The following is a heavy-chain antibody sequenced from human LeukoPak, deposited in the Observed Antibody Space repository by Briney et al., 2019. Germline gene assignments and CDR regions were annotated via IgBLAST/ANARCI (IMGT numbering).Heavy chain of an antibody. CDR1: GFTFSSYW. J-gene: IGHJ4*02. CDR3: AKDWYNWNYGHFDC. V-gene: IGHV3-74*01. D-gene: IGHD1-7*01. CDR2: INGDGRNI. Sequence: GGSLRLSCVASGFTFSSYWMHWIRQDPRKGLVWVSRINGDGRNINYADSVRGRFTISRDNAKNTLYLQMNTLRVEDTAVYYCAKDWYNWNYGHFDCWGQGTLVTVSS.